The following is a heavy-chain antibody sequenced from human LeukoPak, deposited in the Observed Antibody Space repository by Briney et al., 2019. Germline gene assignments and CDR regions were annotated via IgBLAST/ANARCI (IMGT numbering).Heavy chain of an antibody. D-gene: IGHD5-18*01. CDR3: ASQNQVTPDTAMAR. CDR1: GYTFTGYY. J-gene: IGHJ4*02. V-gene: IGHV1-2*02. Sequence: ASVKVSCKASGYTFTGYYMHWVRPAPGQGLEWMGWINPNSGGTNYAQKFQGRVTMTRDTSISTAYMELSRLRSDDTAVYYCASQNQVTPDTAMARWGQGTLVTVSS. CDR2: INPNSGGT.